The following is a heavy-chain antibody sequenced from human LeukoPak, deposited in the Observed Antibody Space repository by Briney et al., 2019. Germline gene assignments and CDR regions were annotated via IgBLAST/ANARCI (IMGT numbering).Heavy chain of an antibody. V-gene: IGHV4-34*01. CDR3: ARDGAAGLDY. J-gene: IGHJ4*02. CDR1: GGSFSGYY. CDR2: INHSGST. Sequence: KPSETLSLTCAVYGGSFSGYYWSWIRQPPGKGLEWIGEINHSGSTNYNPSLKSRVTMSVDTSKNQFPLKLSSVTAADTAVYYCARDGAAGLDYWGQGTLVTVSS. D-gene: IGHD6-13*01.